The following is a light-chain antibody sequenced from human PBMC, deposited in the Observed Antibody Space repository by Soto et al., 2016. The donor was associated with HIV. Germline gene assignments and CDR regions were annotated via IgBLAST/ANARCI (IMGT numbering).Light chain of an antibody. CDR3: QQYYSTLWT. V-gene: IGKV1-NL1*01. CDR2: AAS. J-gene: IGKJ1*01. Sequence: DIQMTQSPSSLSASVGDRVTLTCRASQGISNSLAWYQQQPGKAPKLLLYAASRLESGVPSRFSGSGSGTEYTLTISSLQPEDFASYYCQQYYSTLWTFGQGTKVEIK. CDR1: QGISNS.